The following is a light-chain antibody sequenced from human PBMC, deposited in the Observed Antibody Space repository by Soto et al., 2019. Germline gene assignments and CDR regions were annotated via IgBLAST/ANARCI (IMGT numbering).Light chain of an antibody. CDR3: QQSYTSPFN. J-gene: IGKJ3*01. Sequence: DIQMTQSPSSLSASVGDRVTIICRASQSIVSYLNWYQQKPGKAPKLLVYAASSPRTGVPSRFSGSGSGPNFTLTIGSLQPEDFATYYCQQSYTSPFNFGPGTQVDVK. CDR1: QSIVSY. CDR2: AAS. V-gene: IGKV1-39*01.